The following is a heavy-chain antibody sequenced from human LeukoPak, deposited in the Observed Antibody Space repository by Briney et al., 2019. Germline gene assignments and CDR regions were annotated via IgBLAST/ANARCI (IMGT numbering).Heavy chain of an antibody. CDR3: ARIGADYGHC. Sequence: SGPALVNPTQPLTLTCTFSGFSLSTSGMCVSWIRQPPGKALEWLARIDWDDDKYDNTSLKTRLTISKDTSKNQVVLTMTNMDPVDTATYYCARIGADYGHCWGQGTLVTVSS. CDR2: IDWDDDK. V-gene: IGHV2-70*11. J-gene: IGHJ4*02. D-gene: IGHD4/OR15-4a*01. CDR1: GFSLSTSGMC.